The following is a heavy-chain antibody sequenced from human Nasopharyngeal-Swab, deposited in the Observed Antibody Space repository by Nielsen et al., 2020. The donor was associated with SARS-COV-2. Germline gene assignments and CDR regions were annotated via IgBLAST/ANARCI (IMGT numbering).Heavy chain of an antibody. V-gene: IGHV3-23*01. CDR1: GFTFSSYA. CDR2: ISGSGGST. J-gene: IGHJ6*03. D-gene: IGHD3-22*01. CDR3: AKGRYTMSYYYYMDV. Sequence: GESLKISCAASGFTFSSYAMSWVRQAPGKGLEWVSAISGSGGSTYYADSVKGRSTISRDNSKNTLYLQMNSLRAEDTAVYYCAKGRYTMSYYYYMDVWGKGTTVTVSS.